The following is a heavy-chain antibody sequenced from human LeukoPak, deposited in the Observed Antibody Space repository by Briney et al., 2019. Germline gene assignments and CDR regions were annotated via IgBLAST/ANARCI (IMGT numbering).Heavy chain of an antibody. D-gene: IGHD3-22*01. J-gene: IGHJ4*02. Sequence: ASVKVSCTASGYTFTRYYINWVRQAPGQGLEWMGIINPIGGSTTYAQKFQGRVTMTRDTSTSTVYMELISLRSEDTAVYYCARSWGYYDSSQDWGQGTLVTVSS. V-gene: IGHV1-46*01. CDR3: ARSWGYYDSSQD. CDR2: INPIGGST. CDR1: GYTFTRYY.